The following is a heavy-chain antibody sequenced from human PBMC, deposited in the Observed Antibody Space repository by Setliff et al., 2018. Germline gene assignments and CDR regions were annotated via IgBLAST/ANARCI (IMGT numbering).Heavy chain of an antibody. CDR1: GDSISSRTYY. Sequence: PSETLSLTCTVSGDSISSRTYYWSWIRQPAGTGLGWIGHIYTSWSTNYNPSHKSRLTKSVDTSKNQFTLNLSSVTAADTAGYSCAKTGTSRYFDHWGQGTLVTVSS. CDR2: IYTSWST. V-gene: IGHV4-61*09. D-gene: IGHD7-27*01. CDR3: AKTGTSRYFDH. J-gene: IGHJ4*02.